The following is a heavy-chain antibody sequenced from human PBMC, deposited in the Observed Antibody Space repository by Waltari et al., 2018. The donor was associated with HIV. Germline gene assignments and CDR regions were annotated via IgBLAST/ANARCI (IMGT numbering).Heavy chain of an antibody. D-gene: IGHD6-19*01. CDR1: GFAFTDSY. CDR2: ISRSGNRT. V-gene: IGHV3-11*01. J-gene: IGHJ4*02. Sequence: QMQLVESGGLLVKPGGSLRLSCAATGFAFTDSYMTWVRQPPGKGREFVAYISRSGNRTYYAVSVRGRFNISRDNAAKFLYLQMDSLRVDDTATYYCARGRQWLAFDFWGQGNVVAVSS. CDR3: ARGRQWLAFDF.